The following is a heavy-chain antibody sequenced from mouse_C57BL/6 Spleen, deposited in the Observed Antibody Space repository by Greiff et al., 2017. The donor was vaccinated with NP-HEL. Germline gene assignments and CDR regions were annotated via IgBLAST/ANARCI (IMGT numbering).Heavy chain of an antibody. V-gene: IGHV1-50*01. CDR1: GYTFTSYW. CDR3: ARSNWSYYFDY. D-gene: IGHD4-1*01. J-gene: IGHJ2*01. CDR2: IDPSDSYT. Sequence: QVQLQQPGAELVKPGASVKLSCKASGYTFTSYWMQWVKQRPGQGLEWIGEIDPSDSYTNYNQKFKGKATLTVDTSSSTAYMQLSSLTSEDSAVYYCARSNWSYYFDYRGQSTTLTVSS.